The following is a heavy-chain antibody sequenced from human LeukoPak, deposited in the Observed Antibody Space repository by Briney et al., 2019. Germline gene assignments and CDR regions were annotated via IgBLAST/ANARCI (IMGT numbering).Heavy chain of an antibody. D-gene: IGHD3-3*01. CDR2: IKQDGSEK. Sequence: GGSLRVSCAASGFTFISYWMSWVRQARGKGLEWVANIKQDGSEKYYVDSVKGRFTISRDNAKNSLYLQMNSLRAEDTAVYYCARGPTYYDFWSGYYYFDYWGQGTLVTVSS. CDR1: GFTFISYW. CDR3: ARGPTYYDFWSGYYYFDY. V-gene: IGHV3-7*01. J-gene: IGHJ4*02.